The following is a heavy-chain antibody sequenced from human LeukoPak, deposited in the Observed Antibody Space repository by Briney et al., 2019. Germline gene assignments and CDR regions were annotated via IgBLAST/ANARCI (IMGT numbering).Heavy chain of an antibody. Sequence: SVKVSCKASGGTFSSYAISWVRQAPGQGLEWMGRIIPILGIANYAQKFQGRVTITADKSTSTAYMELSSLRSEDTAVYYCARDARIAAAGRYYGMDVWGQGTTVTVS. CDR2: IIPILGIA. D-gene: IGHD6-13*01. V-gene: IGHV1-69*04. CDR3: ARDARIAAAGRYYGMDV. J-gene: IGHJ6*02. CDR1: GGTFSSYA.